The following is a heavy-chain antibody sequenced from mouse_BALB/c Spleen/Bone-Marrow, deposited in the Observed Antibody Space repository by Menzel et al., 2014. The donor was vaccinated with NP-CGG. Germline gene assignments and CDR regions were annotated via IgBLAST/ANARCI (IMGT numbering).Heavy chain of an antibody. D-gene: IGHD1-1*01. V-gene: IGHV14-3*02. Sequence: VQLQQSGAELVKPGASVQLSCTASGFNLKDTYMHWVTQRPEQSLEWVGRIDPANGNTKFDPKFQGKATLTADTSSNTAHPQLSSLTAEHSSVYYCASYYYGSSLFAYWVQGTLVTVSA. J-gene: IGHJ3*01. CDR2: IDPANGNT. CDR1: GFNLKDTY. CDR3: ASYYYGSSLFAY.